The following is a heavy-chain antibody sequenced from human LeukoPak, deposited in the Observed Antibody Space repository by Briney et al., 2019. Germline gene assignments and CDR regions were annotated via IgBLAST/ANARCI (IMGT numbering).Heavy chain of an antibody. CDR2: VYYSGST. Sequence: SETLPLTCTVSGASMSTYYWSWIRQPPGKGLEWIGYVYYSGSTNYNPSLKSRVTISVDMSKNQFSLKLSSVTAADTAVYYCAKGRDAYDMWGQGTMVTVSS. CDR3: AKGRDAYDM. V-gene: IGHV4-59*01. D-gene: IGHD5-24*01. CDR1: GASMSTYY. J-gene: IGHJ3*02.